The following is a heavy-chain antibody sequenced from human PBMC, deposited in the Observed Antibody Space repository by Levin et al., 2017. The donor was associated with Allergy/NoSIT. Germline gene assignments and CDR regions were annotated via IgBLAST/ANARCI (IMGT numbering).Heavy chain of an antibody. V-gene: IGHV3-72*01. CDR2: TRNKANSYTT. Sequence: GGSLRLSCAASGFTFSDYYMDWVRQAPGKGLEWVGRTRNKANSYTTEYAASVKGRFTISRDDSKNSLYLQMNSLKTEDTAVYYCTRVRGKAVTTNYFVYWGQGTLVTVSS. CDR3: TRVRGKAVTTNYFVY. J-gene: IGHJ4*02. CDR1: GFTFSDYY. D-gene: IGHD4-17*01.